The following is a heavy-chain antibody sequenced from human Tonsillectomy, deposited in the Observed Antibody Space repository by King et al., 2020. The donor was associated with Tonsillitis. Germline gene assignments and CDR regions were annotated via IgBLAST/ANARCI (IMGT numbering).Heavy chain of an antibody. D-gene: IGHD3-16*01. V-gene: IGHV3-48*02. J-gene: IGHJ4*02. CDR3: ASQFYDYVWGSNYYFYH. CDR2: ISSSSRII. CDR1: GFTFSTYS. Sequence: VQLVESGGGLVQPGGSLRLSCAASGFTFSTYSMNWVRQAPGKGLEWVSYISSSSRIIYYADSVKGRFTISRDNAKNSLYLQMNSLRDASTAVYYCASQFYDYVWGSNYYFYHWGQGTLVTVSS.